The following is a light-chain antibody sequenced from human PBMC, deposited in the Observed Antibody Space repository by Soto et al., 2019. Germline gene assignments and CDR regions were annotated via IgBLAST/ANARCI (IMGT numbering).Light chain of an antibody. Sequence: SYELTQPPSVSVSPGQTARITCSGDALPKQYAYWYQVKPGQAPVLVINKDSERPSGIPERFSGSSSGTTVTLTISGVQAEDEADYYCQSADRSGTYVVFGGGTKLTVL. CDR2: KDS. CDR3: QSADRSGTYVV. J-gene: IGLJ2*01. CDR1: ALPKQY. V-gene: IGLV3-25*02.